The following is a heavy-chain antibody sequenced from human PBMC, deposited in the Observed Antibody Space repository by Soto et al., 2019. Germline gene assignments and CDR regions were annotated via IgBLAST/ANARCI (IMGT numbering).Heavy chain of an antibody. J-gene: IGHJ5*02. CDR3: AKGDNLGPKTGYAFDP. Sequence: SQTLSLTGAXXGDSVSSNTASWNWIRQSPSRGLEWLGRTYFRSKWYNDYAVSVKSRIIINPDTSNNQFSLQLNSVTPEDTAVYFCAKGDNLGPKTGYAFDPWGQGIMVTVSS. CDR1: GDSVSSNTAS. CDR2: TYFRSKWYN. V-gene: IGHV6-1*01. D-gene: IGHD5-12*01.